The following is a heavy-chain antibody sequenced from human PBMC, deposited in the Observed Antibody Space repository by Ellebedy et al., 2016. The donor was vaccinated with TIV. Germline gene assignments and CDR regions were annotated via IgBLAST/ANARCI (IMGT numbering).Heavy chain of an antibody. CDR1: GFPFSTYS. D-gene: IGHD2-2*01. CDR2: ISYDGTKK. J-gene: IGHJ6*03. V-gene: IGHV3-30*03. CDR3: ARGAAAVLPPYYFYYMDV. Sequence: GGSLRLSXVTSGFPFSTYSMNWVRQAPGKGLEWVAVISYDGTKKDYADSVKGRFTISRDNAKNTVYLEMNSLRVEDTGVYYCARGAAAVLPPYYFYYMDVWGKGTTVTVSS.